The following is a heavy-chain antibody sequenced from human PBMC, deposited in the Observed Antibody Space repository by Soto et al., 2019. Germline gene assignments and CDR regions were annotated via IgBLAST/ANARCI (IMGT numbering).Heavy chain of an antibody. D-gene: IGHD6-19*01. J-gene: IGHJ4*02. CDR1: GYSFTSYW. CDR2: IYPGDSDT. Sequence: GESLKISCKGSGYSFTSYWIGWVRQMPGKGLEWMGSIYPGDSDTRYSPSFQGQVTISADKSISTAYLQWSSLKASDTAMYYCSRQGVSKAVASILYWGQGTLDTVSS. CDR3: SRQGVSKAVASILY. V-gene: IGHV5-51*01.